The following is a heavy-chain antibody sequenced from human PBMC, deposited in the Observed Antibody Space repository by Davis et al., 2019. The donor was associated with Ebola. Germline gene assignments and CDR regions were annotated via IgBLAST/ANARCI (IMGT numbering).Heavy chain of an antibody. CDR1: GGSISSYY. V-gene: IGHV4-59*01. Sequence: SETLSLTCTVSGGSISSYYWSWIRQPPGKGLEWIGYIYYSGSTTYNPSLKSRVTISVDTSKNQFSLKLSSVTAADTAVYYCAREPPGLYGMDVWGQGTTVTVSS. J-gene: IGHJ6*02. CDR2: IYYSGST. CDR3: AREPPGLYGMDV.